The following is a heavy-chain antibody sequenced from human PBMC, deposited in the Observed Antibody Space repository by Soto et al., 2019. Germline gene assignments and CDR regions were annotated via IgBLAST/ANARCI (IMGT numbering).Heavy chain of an antibody. J-gene: IGHJ4*02. D-gene: IGHD2-2*01. Sequence: GGSLRLSCAASGFTFSSYGMHWVRQAPGKGLEWVAVISYDGSNKYYADSVKGRFTISRDNSKNTLYLQMNSLGAEDTAVYYCATGPAARFDYWGQGTLVTVSS. CDR1: GFTFSSYG. CDR3: ATGPAARFDY. V-gene: IGHV3-30*03. CDR2: ISYDGSNK.